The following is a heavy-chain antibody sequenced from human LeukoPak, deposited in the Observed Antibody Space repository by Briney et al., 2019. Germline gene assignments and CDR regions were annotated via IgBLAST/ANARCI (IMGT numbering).Heavy chain of an antibody. CDR3: ARDVGNSVLYYYGMDV. D-gene: IGHD3-10*02. Sequence: PGGSLRLSCAASGFTFSDYSMNWVRQAPGKGLEWVSSISSSSSYIYYADSVKGRFTISRDNAKNSLYLQMNSLRAEDTAVYYCARDVGNSVLYYYGMDVWGQGTTVTVSS. J-gene: IGHJ6*02. CDR2: ISSSSSYI. V-gene: IGHV3-21*01. CDR1: GFTFSDYS.